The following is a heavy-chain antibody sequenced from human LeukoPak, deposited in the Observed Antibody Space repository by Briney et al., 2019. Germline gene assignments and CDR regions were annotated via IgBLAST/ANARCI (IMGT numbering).Heavy chain of an antibody. Sequence: GGSLRLSCAGSGSTFSSYGMHWVSQAPGKGLEWVAVIWYDGSNKYYADSVKGRFTISKDNSKNTQYLQMNSLRAEDTAVYYCARLGSGWYFDYWGQGTLVTVSS. CDR1: GSTFSSYG. D-gene: IGHD6-19*01. CDR3: ARLGSGWYFDY. V-gene: IGHV3-33*01. CDR2: IWYDGSNK. J-gene: IGHJ4*02.